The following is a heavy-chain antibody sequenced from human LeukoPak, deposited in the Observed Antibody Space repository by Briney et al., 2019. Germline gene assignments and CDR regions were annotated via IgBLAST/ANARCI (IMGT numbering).Heavy chain of an antibody. V-gene: IGHV3-23*01. CDR3: ATVKYDYGDPVGWFDP. CDR1: GFTFSSYA. D-gene: IGHD4-17*01. CDR2: ILSTGTT. Sequence: GGSLRLSCAASGFTFSSYAMSWVRQAPGKGLEWVSHILSTGTTYYADSVRGRFTISRDNSKNTLYLLMISLRADDTAVYYCATVKYDYGDPVGWFDPWGQGTLVTVSS. J-gene: IGHJ5*02.